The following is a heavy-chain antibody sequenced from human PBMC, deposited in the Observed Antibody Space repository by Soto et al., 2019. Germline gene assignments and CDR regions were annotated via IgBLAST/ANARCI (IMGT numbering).Heavy chain of an antibody. D-gene: IGHD1-1*01. CDR3: ARSGDNYNRLDY. V-gene: IGHV3-11*06. CDR2: SSNSGTFS. CDR1: GFTFSDYY. Sequence: GGSLRLSCEGSGFTFSDYYISWIRQAPGKGLEWISYSSNSGTFSRYADSVKGRFSISRDNTKNLLYLQMNSLRAEDTAVYYCARSGDNYNRLDYWGQGTPVTVSS. J-gene: IGHJ4*02.